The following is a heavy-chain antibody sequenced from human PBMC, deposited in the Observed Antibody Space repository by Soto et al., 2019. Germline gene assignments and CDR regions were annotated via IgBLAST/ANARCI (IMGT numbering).Heavy chain of an antibody. CDR3: AKDIVLMVYAEGAFDI. D-gene: IGHD2-8*01. CDR1: GFTFSSYA. Sequence: EVQLLESGGGLVQPGGSLRLSCAASGFTFSSYAMSWVRQAPGKGLEWVSAISGSGGSTYYADSVKGRFTISRDNSKNTQYLQMNSLRAEDTAVYYCAKDIVLMVYAEGAFDIWGQGTMVTVSS. J-gene: IGHJ3*02. CDR2: ISGSGGST. V-gene: IGHV3-23*01.